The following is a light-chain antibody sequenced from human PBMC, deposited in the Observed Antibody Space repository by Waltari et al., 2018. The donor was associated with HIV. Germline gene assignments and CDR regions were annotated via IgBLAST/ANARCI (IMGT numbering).Light chain of an antibody. CDR3: AAWDDSLNGHVL. CDR2: NNN. V-gene: IGLV1-44*01. Sequence: QSVLTQPPSASGTPGQRVTFLCSGSSSNIGSNPVDWYQKLPGTAPRLLIYNNNQRPSGVPDRFSGSKSGTSASLAISGLQSEDEADYYCAAWDDSLNGHVLFGGGTKLTVL. CDR1: SSNIGSNP. J-gene: IGLJ2*01.